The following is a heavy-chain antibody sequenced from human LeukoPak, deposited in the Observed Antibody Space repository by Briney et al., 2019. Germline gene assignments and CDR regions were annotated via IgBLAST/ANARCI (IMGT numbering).Heavy chain of an antibody. V-gene: IGHV3-30-3*02. Sequence: PGGSLRLSCAASGFTFSDYAMHWVRQAPGKGLEWVAVISYDGSNKYYADSVKGRFTISRDNAKNSLYLQMNSLRAEDTAVYYCAKNPLGGFWSGYQLQRYYYYMDVWGKGTTVTVSS. CDR2: ISYDGSNK. J-gene: IGHJ6*03. CDR1: GFTFSDYA. CDR3: AKNPLGGFWSGYQLQRYYYYMDV. D-gene: IGHD3-3*01.